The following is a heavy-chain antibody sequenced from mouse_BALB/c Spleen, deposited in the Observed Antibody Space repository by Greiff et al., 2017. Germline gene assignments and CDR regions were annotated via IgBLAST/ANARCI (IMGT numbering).Heavy chain of an antibody. CDR2: IWAGGST. V-gene: IGHV2-9*02. J-gene: IGHJ3*01. Sequence: VHLVESGPGLVAPSQSLSITCTVSGFSLTSYGVHWVRQPPGKGLEWLGVIWAGGSTNYNSALMSRLSISKDNSKSQVFLKMNSLQTDDTAMYYCARAGNWFAYWGQGTLVTVSA. D-gene: IGHD2-1*01. CDR1: GFSLTSYG. CDR3: ARAGNWFAY.